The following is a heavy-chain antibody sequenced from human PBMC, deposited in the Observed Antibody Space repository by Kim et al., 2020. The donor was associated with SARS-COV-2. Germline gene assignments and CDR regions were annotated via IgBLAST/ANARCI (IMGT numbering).Heavy chain of an antibody. D-gene: IGHD1-26*01. J-gene: IGHJ5*02. CDR3: ARDRGIVETSDWGWFDP. V-gene: IGHV4-59*01. CDR1: GGSITSYY. Sequence: SETLSLTCSVSGGSITSYYWSWIRQPPGKGLEWIGYIYYSGSTNYNPSLKSRVTISVDTSKNQFSLKLSSVTAADTAVYYCARDRGIVETSDWGWFDPWGQGTLVTVSS. CDR2: IYYSGST.